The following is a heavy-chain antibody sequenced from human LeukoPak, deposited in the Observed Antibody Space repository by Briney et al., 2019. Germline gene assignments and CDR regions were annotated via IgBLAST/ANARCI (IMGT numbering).Heavy chain of an antibody. J-gene: IGHJ4*02. CDR2: INWNGGST. CDR3: AREGSVRYFDRGGLTDY. CDR1: GFTFDDYG. D-gene: IGHD3-9*01. Sequence: GGSLRLSCAASGFTFDDYGMSWVRQAPGKGLEWVSGINWNGGSTGYADSVKGRFTISRDNAKNSLYLQMNSLRAEDTAVYYCAREGSVRYFDRGGLTDYWGQGTLVTVSS. V-gene: IGHV3-20*04.